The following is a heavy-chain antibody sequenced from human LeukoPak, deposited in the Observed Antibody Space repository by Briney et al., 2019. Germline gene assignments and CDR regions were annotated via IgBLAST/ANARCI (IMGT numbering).Heavy chain of an antibody. D-gene: IGHD1-26*01. V-gene: IGHV3-30-3*01. CDR3: ARDSAWAFDY. Sequence: GRSLRLSCAASGFTLSNYAMHWVRQAPGKGLEWVAAISDDGSSKFYSDSVKGRFTISRDNAKNSLYLQMNSLRDEDTAVYYCARDSAWAFDYWGQGTLVTVSS. J-gene: IGHJ4*02. CDR2: ISDDGSSK. CDR1: GFTLSNYA.